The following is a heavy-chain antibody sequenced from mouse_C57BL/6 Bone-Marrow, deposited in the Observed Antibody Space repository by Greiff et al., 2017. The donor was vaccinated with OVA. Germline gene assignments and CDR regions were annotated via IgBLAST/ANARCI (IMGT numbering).Heavy chain of an antibody. CDR2: IDPENGDT. CDR3: TFYYYGSSYLDY. V-gene: IGHV14-4*01. CDR1: GFNIKDDY. Sequence: EVQLQQSGAELVRPGASVKLSCTASGFNIKDDYMHWVKQRPEQGLEWIGWIDPENGDTEYASKFQGKATITADPSSNTAYLQLSSLTSEDTAVYYCTFYYYGSSYLDYWGQGTTLTVSS. D-gene: IGHD1-1*01. J-gene: IGHJ2*01.